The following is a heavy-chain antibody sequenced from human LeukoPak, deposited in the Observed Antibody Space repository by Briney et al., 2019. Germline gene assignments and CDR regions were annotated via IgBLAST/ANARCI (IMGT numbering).Heavy chain of an antibody. CDR2: IRYDGSNK. V-gene: IGHV3-30*02. J-gene: IGHJ4*02. CDR3: AKERGYCSSTSCFYFDY. Sequence: GGSLRLSCAASGFIFSGYGMHWVRQAPGKGLEWVAFIRYDGSNKYYADSVKGRFTISRDNSKNTLYLQMNSLRAEDTAVYYCAKERGYCSSTSCFYFDYWGQGTLVTVSS. CDR1: GFIFSGYG. D-gene: IGHD2-2*01.